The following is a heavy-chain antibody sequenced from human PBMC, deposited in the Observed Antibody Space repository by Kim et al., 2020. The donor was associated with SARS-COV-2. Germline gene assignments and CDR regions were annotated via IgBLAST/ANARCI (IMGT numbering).Heavy chain of an antibody. CDR3: AKGSGTYNFWSGYLDPDDYYYYGMDV. V-gene: IGHV3-30*18. J-gene: IGHJ6*02. Sequence: GGSLRLSCAASGFTFSSYGMHWVRQAPGKGLEWVAVISYDGSNKYYADSVKGRFTISRDNSKNTLYLQMNSLRAEDTAVYYCAKGSGTYNFWSGYLDPDDYYYYGMDVWGQGTTVTVSS. CDR1: GFTFSSYG. D-gene: IGHD3-3*01. CDR2: ISYDGSNK.